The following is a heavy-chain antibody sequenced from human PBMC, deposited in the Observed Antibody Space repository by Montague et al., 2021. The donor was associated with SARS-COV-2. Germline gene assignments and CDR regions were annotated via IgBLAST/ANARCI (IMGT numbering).Heavy chain of an antibody. Sequence: SETLSLTCTVSFGSISTYYWSWIRQPPGKGLEWIGFIFYNGSTKYNPSLKRRVSISLETSKNQFSLKLSSVTAADTAVYYCARDHPHGGPRGAYDIWGQGTVVTVSS. CDR2: IFYNGST. J-gene: IGHJ3*02. V-gene: IGHV4-59*01. CDR1: FGSISTYY. D-gene: IGHD4-23*01. CDR3: ARDHPHGGPRGAYDI.